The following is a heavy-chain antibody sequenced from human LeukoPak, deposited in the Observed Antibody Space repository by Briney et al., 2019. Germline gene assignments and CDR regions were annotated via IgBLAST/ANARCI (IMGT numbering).Heavy chain of an antibody. J-gene: IGHJ4*02. D-gene: IGHD1-26*01. Sequence: SETLSLTCTVFGGSISSSSTYYWGWIRQPPGKGLEWIGEIFHSGSTNYNPSLKSRVTISVDKSKNQFSLKLSSVTAADTAVYYCARAGITRVGAAWLDYWGQGTLVTVSS. V-gene: IGHV4-39*07. CDR1: GGSISSSSTYY. CDR2: IFHSGST. CDR3: ARAGITRVGAAWLDY.